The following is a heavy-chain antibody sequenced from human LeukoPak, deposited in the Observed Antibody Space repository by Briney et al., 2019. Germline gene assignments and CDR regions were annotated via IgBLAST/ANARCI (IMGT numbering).Heavy chain of an antibody. CDR2: IYPGDSDT. D-gene: IGHD2-15*01. V-gene: IGHV5-51*01. Sequence: GESLKISCKGSGYSFTTYRIGWVRQMPGKGLEWMGIIYPGDSDTRYSPSFQGQVTISADKSISTAYLQWSSLKASDTAIYYCARRSCSGSICYDYWGQGTLVTVSS. CDR3: ARRSCSGSICYDY. CDR1: GYSFTTYR. J-gene: IGHJ4*02.